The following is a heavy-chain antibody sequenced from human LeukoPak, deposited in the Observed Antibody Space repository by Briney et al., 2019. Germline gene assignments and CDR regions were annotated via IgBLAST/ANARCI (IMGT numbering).Heavy chain of an antibody. CDR3: ARARIAVAGTVGYYFDY. Sequence: SQTLSLTCTVSGGSISSGGYYWSWIRQPPGKGLEWIGYIYHSGSTYYNPSLKSRVTISVDRSKNQFSLKLRSVTAADTAVYYCARARIAVAGTVGYYFDYWGQGTLVTVSS. J-gene: IGHJ4*02. CDR1: GGSISSGGYY. D-gene: IGHD6-19*01. CDR2: IYHSGST. V-gene: IGHV4-30-2*01.